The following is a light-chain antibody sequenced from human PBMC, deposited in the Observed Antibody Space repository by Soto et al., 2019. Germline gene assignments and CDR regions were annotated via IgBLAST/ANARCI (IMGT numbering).Light chain of an antibody. CDR1: SSNIGKNT. Sequence: QAVVTQPPSASGTPGQRVTISCSGSSSNIGKNTVNWYQQLPGTAPKLLIHSNNQRPSGVPDRFSGSKSGNSASLAISGLQSEDEADYSCATWDDNLNGPIFGGGTKVTVL. J-gene: IGLJ2*01. V-gene: IGLV1-44*01. CDR2: SNN. CDR3: ATWDDNLNGPI.